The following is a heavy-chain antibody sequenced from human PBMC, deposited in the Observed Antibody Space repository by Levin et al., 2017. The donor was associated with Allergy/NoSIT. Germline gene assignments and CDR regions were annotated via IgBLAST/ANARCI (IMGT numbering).Heavy chain of an antibody. J-gene: IGHJ4*02. Sequence: TGGSLRLSCAASGFTFSDYYMSWIRQAPGKGLEWVSYISSSSSYTNYADSVKGRFTISRDNAKNSLYLQMNSLRAEDTAVYYCARGLYCSSTSCYGDDYWGQGTLVTVSS. V-gene: IGHV3-11*05. D-gene: IGHD2-2*01. CDR3: ARGLYCSSTSCYGDDY. CDR2: ISSSSSYT. CDR1: GFTFSDYY.